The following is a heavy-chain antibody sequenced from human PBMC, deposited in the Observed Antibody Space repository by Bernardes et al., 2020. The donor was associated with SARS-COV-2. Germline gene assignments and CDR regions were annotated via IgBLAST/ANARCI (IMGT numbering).Heavy chain of an antibody. J-gene: IGHJ4*02. CDR3: ARAAEGGTHFDY. CDR2: INPIGSSA. CDR1: GYTFSSYY. V-gene: IGHV1-46*01. D-gene: IGHD1-26*01. Sequence: ASVKVSCKASGYTFSSYYMHWVRQAPGQGLEWMGIINPIGSSASYAQRFQGRLTMTRDTSTSTVYMELSSLRSEDTAVYYCARAAEGGTHFDYWGQGTLVTVSS.